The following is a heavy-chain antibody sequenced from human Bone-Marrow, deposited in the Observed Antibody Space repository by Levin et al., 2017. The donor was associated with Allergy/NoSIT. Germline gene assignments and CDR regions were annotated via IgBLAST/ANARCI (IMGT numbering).Heavy chain of an antibody. CDR3: ASLTSGPEGLDVGSSPFDY. CDR1: GGSISSSSYY. J-gene: IGHJ4*02. CDR2: IYYSGST. V-gene: IGHV4-39*01. Sequence: KASETLSLTCTVSGGSISSSSYYWGWIRQPPGKGLEWIGSIYYSGSTYYNPSLKSRVTISVDTSKNQFSLKLSSVTAADTAVYYCASLTSGPEGLDVGSSPFDYWGQGTLVTVSS. D-gene: IGHD6-6*01.